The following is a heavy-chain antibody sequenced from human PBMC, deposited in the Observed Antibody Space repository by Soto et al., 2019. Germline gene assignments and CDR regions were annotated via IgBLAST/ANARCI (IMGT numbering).Heavy chain of an antibody. Sequence: GGSLRLSCAACGFTFNSYGMHWVRQVPGKGLEWVAVISYDGSNKYYADSVKGRFTISRDNSKNTLYLQMNSLRAEDTAVYYCAKERYGEDYYYYGMDVWGQGTTVTVSS. CDR3: AKERYGEDYYYYGMDV. CDR1: GFTFNSYG. V-gene: IGHV3-30*18. J-gene: IGHJ6*02. D-gene: IGHD4-17*01. CDR2: ISYDGSNK.